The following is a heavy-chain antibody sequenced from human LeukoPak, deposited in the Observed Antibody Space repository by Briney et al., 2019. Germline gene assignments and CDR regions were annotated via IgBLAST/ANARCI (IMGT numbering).Heavy chain of an antibody. V-gene: IGHV3-7*05. D-gene: IGHD4-11*01. J-gene: IGHJ4*02. CDR3: ARYDYSLHY. CDR1: AFTFSNYW. Sequence: GGSLRLSCAASAFTFSNYWMSWVRQAPGKGLEWVANIKQDASEKNYVDSVKGRFTISRDNAKNSLYLQMNSLRAEDTAVYYCARYDYSLHYWGQGTLVTVSS. CDR2: IKQDASEK.